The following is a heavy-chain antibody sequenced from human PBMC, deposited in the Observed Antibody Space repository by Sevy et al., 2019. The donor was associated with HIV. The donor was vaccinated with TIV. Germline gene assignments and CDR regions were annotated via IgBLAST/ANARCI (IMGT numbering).Heavy chain of an antibody. Sequence: GGSLRLSCAASGFTFSSYAMHWVRQAPGKGLEWVAVISYDGSNKYYADSVKGRFTISRDNSKNTLYLQMNSLRAEDTAVYYGARDPRVGATTWYYFDYWGQGTLVTVSS. D-gene: IGHD1-26*01. CDR1: GFTFSSYA. CDR3: ARDPRVGATTWYYFDY. V-gene: IGHV3-30*04. CDR2: ISYDGSNK. J-gene: IGHJ4*02.